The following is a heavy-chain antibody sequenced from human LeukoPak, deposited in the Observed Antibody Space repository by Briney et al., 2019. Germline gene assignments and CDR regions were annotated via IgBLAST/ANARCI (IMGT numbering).Heavy chain of an antibody. J-gene: IGHJ4*02. CDR3: GRGGNIVVGVAPYDY. CDR1: GYTFTSYG. CDR2: ISAYNGNT. D-gene: IGHD2-15*01. V-gene: IGHV1-18*01. Sequence: ASVKVSCKASGYTFTSYGISWVRQAPGQGLEWMGWISAYNGNTNYAQKLQGRVTMTTDTSTSTAYMERRSLRSDDRAVYYCGRGGNIVVGVAPYDYGGKGPLVPVSS.